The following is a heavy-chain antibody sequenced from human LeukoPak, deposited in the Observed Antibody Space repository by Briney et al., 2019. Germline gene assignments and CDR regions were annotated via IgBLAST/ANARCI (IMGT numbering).Heavy chain of an antibody. CDR3: AKGSTGSCYSSSAY. D-gene: IGHD2-15*01. V-gene: IGHV3-23*01. Sequence: GGSLRLSCAASGFTFSSYAMTWVRQAPGKGLEWVSVIGASGGSTYYADSVKGRFTISRDNSKNTLYLQMNSLRVEDTAVYYWAKGSTGSCYSSSAYWGQGTLVTLSS. CDR1: GFTFSSYA. J-gene: IGHJ4*02. CDR2: IGASGGST.